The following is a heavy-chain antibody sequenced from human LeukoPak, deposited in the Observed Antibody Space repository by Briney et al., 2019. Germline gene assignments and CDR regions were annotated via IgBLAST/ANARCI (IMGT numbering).Heavy chain of an antibody. J-gene: IGHJ6*03. CDR3: ARVKTQLWLVGQYYMDV. Sequence: SETLSLTCTVSGGSISSYYWSWIRQPPGKGLEWIGYIYYSGSTNYNPSLKSRVTISVDTSKNQFSLKLSSVTAADTAVYYCARVKTQLWLVGQYYMDVWGKGTTVTVSS. D-gene: IGHD5-18*01. V-gene: IGHV4-59*12. CDR2: IYYSGST. CDR1: GGSISSYY.